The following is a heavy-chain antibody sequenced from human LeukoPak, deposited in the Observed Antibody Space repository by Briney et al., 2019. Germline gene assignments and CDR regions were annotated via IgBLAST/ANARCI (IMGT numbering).Heavy chain of an antibody. V-gene: IGHV4-39*01. CDR2: MYYSGTT. J-gene: IGHJ6*03. Sequence: SETLSLTCTVFGGSISSSDYYWGWIRQPPGKGLEWIGSMYYSGTTYCNPSLKSRVTISVDTSKNQFSLKLYSATATDTAVYYCAAHRLITSRTSYYMDVWGKGTTVTVSS. D-gene: IGHD1-14*01. CDR1: GGSISSSDYY. CDR3: AAHRLITSRTSYYMDV.